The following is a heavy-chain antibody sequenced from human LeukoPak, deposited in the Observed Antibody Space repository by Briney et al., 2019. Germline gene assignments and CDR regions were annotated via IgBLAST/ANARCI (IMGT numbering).Heavy chain of an antibody. D-gene: IGHD2-21*01. J-gene: IGHJ4*02. CDR3: ARPSCGGDSCHDY. V-gene: IGHV3-21*04. CDR1: GFAFSSYS. CDR2: ISSSTYYM. Sequence: GGSLRLSCAASGFAFSSYSMNWVRQAPGKGLEWVSSISSSTYYMYYADSVKGRFTVSRDNAKNLLYLQMNSLRAEDTAVYFCARPSCGGDSCHDYWGQGTLVTVSS.